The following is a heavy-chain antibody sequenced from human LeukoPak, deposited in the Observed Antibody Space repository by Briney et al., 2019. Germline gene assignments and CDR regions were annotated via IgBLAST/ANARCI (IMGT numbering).Heavy chain of an antibody. Sequence: ASVKVSCKASGYGFSDYYMHRVRQAPGQGLEYMGWINPNSGDNSCAQRFQGRVSMTRDTSITTLYMELTSLRSDDTAVYFCARGGGIQSCGGKTCFRGFVYWGQGTLVTVSS. V-gene: IGHV1-2*02. D-gene: IGHD2-21*01. CDR1: GYGFSDYY. CDR3: ARGGGIQSCGGKTCFRGFVY. CDR2: INPNSGDN. J-gene: IGHJ4*02.